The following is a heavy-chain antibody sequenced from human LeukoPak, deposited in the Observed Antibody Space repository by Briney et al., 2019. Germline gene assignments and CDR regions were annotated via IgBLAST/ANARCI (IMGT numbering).Heavy chain of an antibody. CDR3: ARFSSGYPPRPY. D-gene: IGHD3-22*01. CDR1: GYTFTSYD. J-gene: IGHJ4*02. Sequence: ASVKVSCKASGYTFTSYDINWVRQATGQGLEWMGWMNPNSGNTGYAQKFQGRVTMTRNTSRSTGYMELSSLRAEDTAVYYCARFSSGYPPRPYWGQGTLVTVSS. V-gene: IGHV1-8*01. CDR2: MNPNSGNT.